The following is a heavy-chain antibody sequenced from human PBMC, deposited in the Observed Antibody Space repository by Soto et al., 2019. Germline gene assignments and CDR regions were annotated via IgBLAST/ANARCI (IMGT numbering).Heavy chain of an antibody. CDR2: ISWNSGSI. CDR1: GFTFDDYA. CDR3: AKALSSGSTDFDY. V-gene: IGHV3-9*01. J-gene: IGHJ4*02. Sequence: EVQLVESGEGLVQPGRSLRLSCAASGFTFDDYAMHWVRQAPGKGLEWVSGISWNSGSIGYADSVKGRFTISRDNAKNSLYLQMNSLRAEDTALYYCAKALSSGSTDFDYWGQGTLVTVSS. D-gene: IGHD6-19*01.